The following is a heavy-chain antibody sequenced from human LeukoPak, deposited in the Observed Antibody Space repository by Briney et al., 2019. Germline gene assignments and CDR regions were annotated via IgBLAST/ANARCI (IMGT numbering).Heavy chain of an antibody. CDR1: GFTFSGFL. CDR2: INSGSTYI. Sequence: GGSLRLSCAASGFTFSGFLMNWVRQAPGKGLEWFSSINSGSTYIYYADSVKGRFTISRDNAKNLLYLQMNSLRAEDTAVYYCARGGNYAYDVWGQGTLVTVSS. CDR3: ARGGNYAYDV. J-gene: IGHJ4*02. D-gene: IGHD3-16*01. V-gene: IGHV3-21*01.